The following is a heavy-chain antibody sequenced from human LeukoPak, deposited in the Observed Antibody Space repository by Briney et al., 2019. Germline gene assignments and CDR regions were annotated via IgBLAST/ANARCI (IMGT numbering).Heavy chain of an antibody. D-gene: IGHD5-12*01. CDR2: MYTSGRT. J-gene: IGHJ4*02. CDR3: ARTRYSGFIGLDY. V-gene: IGHV4-4*07. Sequence: SETLSLTCTVSGGSMSSYNWSWIRQSAGKGLEWIGRMYTSGRTIYNPSLKSRVTMSLDTSKNQFSLKLSSVTAADTAVYYCARTRYSGFIGLDYWGQGTLVTASS. CDR1: GGSMSSYN.